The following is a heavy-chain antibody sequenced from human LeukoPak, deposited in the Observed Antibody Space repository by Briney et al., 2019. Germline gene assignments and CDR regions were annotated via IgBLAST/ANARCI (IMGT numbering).Heavy chain of an antibody. Sequence: ASVKVSCKASGYTFTSYGISWVRQAPGQGLEWMGWISAYNGNTNYAQKLQGRVTMTTDTSTSTAYMELRSLRSDDTAVYYCAGTLRGVPDFYGMDVWGQGTTVTVSS. CDR3: AGTLRGVPDFYGMDV. J-gene: IGHJ6*02. CDR2: ISAYNGNT. CDR1: GYTFTSYG. V-gene: IGHV1-18*01. D-gene: IGHD3-10*01.